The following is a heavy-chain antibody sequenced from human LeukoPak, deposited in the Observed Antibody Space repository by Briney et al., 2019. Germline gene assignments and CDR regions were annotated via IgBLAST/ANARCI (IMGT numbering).Heavy chain of an antibody. Sequence: GESLKISCKGSGYSFTSYWIGWVRQMPGKGLDWMGIIYPGDSDTRYSPSFQGQVTISADKSISTAYLQWSSLKASDTAMYYCARPHYDSSGYPDAFDIWGQGTMVTVSS. CDR3: ARPHYDSSGYPDAFDI. J-gene: IGHJ3*02. D-gene: IGHD3-22*01. CDR1: GYSFTSYW. V-gene: IGHV5-51*01. CDR2: IYPGDSDT.